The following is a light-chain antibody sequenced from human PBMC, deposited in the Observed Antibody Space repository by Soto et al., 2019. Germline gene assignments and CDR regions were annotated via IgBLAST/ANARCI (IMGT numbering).Light chain of an antibody. CDR1: SSDVGNGNF. V-gene: IGLV2-14*03. Sequence: QSALTQPASVSGSPGQSITISCTGTSSDVGNGNFVSWYQQHPGKAPKLMISDVTHRPSGISDRFSGSKSGNTASLSISGLQAEDEADYYCSSYVPTTSVVLFGGGTKLTVL. J-gene: IGLJ3*02. CDR2: DVT. CDR3: SSYVPTTSVVL.